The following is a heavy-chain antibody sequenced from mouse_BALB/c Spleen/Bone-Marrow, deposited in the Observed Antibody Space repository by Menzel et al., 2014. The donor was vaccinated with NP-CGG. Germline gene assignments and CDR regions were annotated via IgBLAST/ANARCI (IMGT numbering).Heavy chain of an antibody. CDR1: GFTFSSFG. J-gene: IGHJ4*01. Sequence: EVMLVESGGGLVQPGGSRKLSCAASGFTFSSFGMHWVRQAPEKGLEWVAYISSGCSTIYYADTVKGRFTISRDNPKNTLFLQMTSLRSEDTAMYYCARGRPIYYGNLYAMDYWGQGTSVTVSS. D-gene: IGHD2-1*01. CDR3: ARGRPIYYGNLYAMDY. V-gene: IGHV5-17*02. CDR2: ISSGCSTI.